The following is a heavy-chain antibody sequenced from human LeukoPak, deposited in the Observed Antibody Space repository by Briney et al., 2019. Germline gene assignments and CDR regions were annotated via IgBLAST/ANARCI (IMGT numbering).Heavy chain of an antibody. Sequence: ASVKVSCKASGYTFTGYYMHWVRQAPGQGLEWMGWINPNSGGTNYAQKFQGRVTMTRDTSISTAYMELSRLRSDDTAVYYCARDRDFRSDTVVYYFDYWGQGTLVTVSS. CDR2: INPNSGGT. D-gene: IGHD3-3*01. V-gene: IGHV1-2*02. J-gene: IGHJ4*02. CDR3: ARDRDFRSDTVVYYFDY. CDR1: GYTFTGYY.